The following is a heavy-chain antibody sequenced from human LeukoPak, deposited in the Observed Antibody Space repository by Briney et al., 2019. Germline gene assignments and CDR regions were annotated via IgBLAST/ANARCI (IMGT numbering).Heavy chain of an antibody. J-gene: IGHJ6*03. V-gene: IGHV4-4*07. CDR1: GGSISSYY. CDR3: ARDSGSKPYYDFWSGYYNSYYYYYMDV. D-gene: IGHD3-3*01. CDR2: IYTSGST. Sequence: SETLSLTCTVSGGSISSYYWSWIRQPAGKGLGWIGRIYTSGSTNYNPSLKSRVTMSVDTSKNQFSLKLSSVTAADTAVYYCARDSGSKPYYDFWSGYYNSYYYYYMDVWGKGTTVTVSS.